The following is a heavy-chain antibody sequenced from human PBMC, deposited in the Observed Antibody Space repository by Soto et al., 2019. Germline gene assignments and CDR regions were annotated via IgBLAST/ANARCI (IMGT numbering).Heavy chain of an antibody. D-gene: IGHD2-15*01. J-gene: IGHJ6*02. V-gene: IGHV1-69*01. CDR3: ARGLRTVNYGMDV. CDR1: GGTFNNYA. Sequence: QEQLLQSGAEVRKPGSSVKVSCKASGGTFNNYAVSWVRQAPGQGLEWMGGIIPMFETVNYAQRFQGRLTIAADESTSTAYMELTSLTSADTAIYFCARGLRTVNYGMDVWGHGTTVTVSS. CDR2: IIPMFETV.